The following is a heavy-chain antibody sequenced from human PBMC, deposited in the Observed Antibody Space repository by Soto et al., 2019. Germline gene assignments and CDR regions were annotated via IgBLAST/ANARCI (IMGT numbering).Heavy chain of an antibody. D-gene: IGHD3-10*01. Sequence: ASVKVSCKASGGTFSSYAISWVRQAPGQGLEWMGGIIPIFGTANYAQKFQGRVTITADESTSTAYMELSSLRSEDTAVYYCARGGITMVRGVLYYYGMDVWGQGTTVTVSS. J-gene: IGHJ6*02. V-gene: IGHV1-69*13. CDR1: GGTFSSYA. CDR2: IIPIFGTA. CDR3: ARGGITMVRGVLYYYGMDV.